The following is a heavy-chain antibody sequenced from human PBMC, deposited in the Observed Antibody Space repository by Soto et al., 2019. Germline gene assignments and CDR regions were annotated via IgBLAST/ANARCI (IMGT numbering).Heavy chain of an antibody. D-gene: IGHD3-10*02. CDR2: INPKFGDT. J-gene: IGHJ6*01. CDR3: ARNTDYYYGRGRGNGHGV. V-gene: IGHV1-2*02. Sequence: QVQLVQSGAEVKEPGDSVRVSCEASGYTFTAYYIHWVRRAPGQGLEWMGWINPKFGDTTYAQDFQGRVSMTRDMSSSTVYMELRSMTSEDTAIYYCARNTDYYYGRGRGNGHGVWGQGTTVTGFS. CDR1: GYTFTAYY.